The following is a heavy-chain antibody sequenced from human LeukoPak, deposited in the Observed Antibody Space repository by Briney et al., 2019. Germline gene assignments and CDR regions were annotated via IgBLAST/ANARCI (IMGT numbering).Heavy chain of an antibody. J-gene: IGHJ1*01. D-gene: IGHD2/OR15-2a*01. V-gene: IGHV3-30-3*01. CDR3: ARRPRSQSSESLTGAEYFQH. CDR1: GFSLRSFA. CDR2: ISYDGANS. Sequence: GGSLRLSCAASGFSLRSFAMEWVRQAPGKGLEWLAIISYDGANSDYADSVKGRFTISRDNSKNTVFLQMDSLRDDDTAVYYCARRPRSQSSESLTGAEYFQHWGQGTLVTVSS.